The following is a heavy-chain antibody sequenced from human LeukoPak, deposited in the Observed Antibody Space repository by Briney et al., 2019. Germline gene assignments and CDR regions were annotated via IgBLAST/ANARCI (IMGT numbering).Heavy chain of an antibody. V-gene: IGHV4-59*01. Sequence: SETLSLTCNVSGGSISSYYWSWIRQPPGKGLEWIGYIYYSGSTNYTPSLKSRVTISVDTSKNQFSLKQSSVTAADTAVYYCARAAAVDAFDIWGQGTMVTVSS. CDR2: IYYSGST. CDR3: ARAAAVDAFDI. J-gene: IGHJ3*02. D-gene: IGHD2-2*01. CDR1: GGSISSYY.